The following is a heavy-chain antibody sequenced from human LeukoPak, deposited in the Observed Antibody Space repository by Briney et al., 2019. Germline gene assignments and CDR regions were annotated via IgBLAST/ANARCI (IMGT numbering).Heavy chain of an antibody. V-gene: IGHV4-39*01. CDR1: GGSISSSSYY. CDR3: STRLANYYYGMDV. D-gene: IGHD3-9*01. J-gene: IGHJ6*02. CDR2: IYYSGST. Sequence: KPSETLSLTCTVSGGSISSSSYYWGWIRQPPGKGLEWIGSIYYSGSTYYNPSLKSRVTISVDTSKNQFSLKLSSVTAADTAVYYCSTRLANYYYGMDVWGQGTTVTVSS.